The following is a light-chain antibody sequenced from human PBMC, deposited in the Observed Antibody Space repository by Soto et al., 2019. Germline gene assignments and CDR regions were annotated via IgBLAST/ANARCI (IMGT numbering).Light chain of an antibody. J-gene: IGLJ1*01. Sequence: QSVLTQPASVSGSPGQSIAISCTGTSSDVGSSNLVSWYQQHPDKAPKLIIFEGGRRPSGVSGRFSGSKSGNTASLTISGLQAEDEADYYCCSFAPSSTFYVFGTGTKVTVL. CDR2: EGG. CDR1: SSDVGSSNL. V-gene: IGLV2-23*01. CDR3: CSFAPSSTFYV.